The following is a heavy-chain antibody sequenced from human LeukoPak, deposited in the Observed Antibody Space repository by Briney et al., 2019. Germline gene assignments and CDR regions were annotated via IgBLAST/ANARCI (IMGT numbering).Heavy chain of an antibody. Sequence: GGSLRLSCAASGFTFSSYAMSWVRQAPGKGLEWVSAISGSGGSTYYADSVKGRFTISRDNSKNTLYLQMNSLRAEDTAVYYCAQPPAHTFGGSSPVYWGQGTLVTGFS. CDR1: GFTFSSYA. CDR2: ISGSGGST. V-gene: IGHV3-23*01. J-gene: IGHJ4*02. D-gene: IGHD3-16*01. CDR3: AQPPAHTFGGSSPVY.